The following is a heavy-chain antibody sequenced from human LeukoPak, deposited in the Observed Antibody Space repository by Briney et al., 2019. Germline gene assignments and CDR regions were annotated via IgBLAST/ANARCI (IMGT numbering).Heavy chain of an antibody. V-gene: IGHV3-9*01. CDR3: AKDILAEAGGYFDY. J-gene: IGHJ4*02. CDR1: GFTFDDYA. D-gene: IGHD3-3*02. CDR2: ISWNSGSI. Sequence: PGGSLRLSCAASGFTFDDYAMHWVRQAPGKGLEGVSGISWNSGSIGYADSVKGRFTISRDNAKNSLYLQMNSLRAEDRALYYCAKDILAEAGGYFDYWGQGTLVTVSS.